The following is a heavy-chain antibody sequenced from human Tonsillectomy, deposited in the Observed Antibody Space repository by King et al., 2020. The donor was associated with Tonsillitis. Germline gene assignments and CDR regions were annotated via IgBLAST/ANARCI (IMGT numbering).Heavy chain of an antibody. CDR2: IYAGGNT. Sequence: VQLVESGGGLVQPGGSLRLSCAASGLTVSSNFMNWVRQAPGKGLEWVSTIYAGGNTYSADPGKGQFTIPRHNFKNTVYLQMNTLSPEDTAVYYCARALLELWRGPFDYWGQGTLVTVSS. V-gene: IGHV3-53*04. CDR1: GLTVSSNF. J-gene: IGHJ4*02. D-gene: IGHD3-10*01. CDR3: ARALLELWRGPFDY.